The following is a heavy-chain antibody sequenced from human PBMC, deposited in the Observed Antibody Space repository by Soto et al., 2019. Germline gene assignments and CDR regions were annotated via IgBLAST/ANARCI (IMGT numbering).Heavy chain of an antibody. CDR1: GGTFSSYA. V-gene: IGHV1-69*13. D-gene: IGHD6-6*01. CDR3: ARGDSSSSSRYPDAYYYYYYGMDV. J-gene: IGHJ6*02. CDR2: IIPIFGTA. Sequence: SVKVSCKASGGTFSSYAISWVRQALGQGLEWMGGIIPIFGTANYAQKFQGRVTITADESTSTAYMELSSLRSEDTAVYYCARGDSSSSSRYPDAYYYYYYGMDVWGQGTTVTVS.